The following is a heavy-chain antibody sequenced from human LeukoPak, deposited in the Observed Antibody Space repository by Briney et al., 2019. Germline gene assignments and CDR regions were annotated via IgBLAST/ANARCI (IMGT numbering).Heavy chain of an antibody. D-gene: IGHD5-18*01. Sequence: ASVKVSCKASGGTFSSYAISWVRQAPGQGLEWMGGIIPIFGKANYAQKFQGRVTITTDESTSTAYMELSSLRSEDTAVYYCASGTAMVHRGWGQGTLVTVSS. CDR1: GGTFSSYA. CDR2: IIPIFGKA. V-gene: IGHV1-69*05. J-gene: IGHJ4*02. CDR3: ASGTAMVHRG.